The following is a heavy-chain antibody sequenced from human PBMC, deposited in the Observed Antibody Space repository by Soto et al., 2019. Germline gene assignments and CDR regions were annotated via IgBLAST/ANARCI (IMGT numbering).Heavy chain of an antibody. CDR3: ARAYYYDSSGYSLDNWFDP. Sequence: PGESLKISCKGSGYSFTSYWISWVRQMPGKGLEWMGRIDPSDSYTNYSPSFQGHVTISADKSISTAYLQWSSLKASDTAMYYCARAYYYDSSGYSLDNWFDPWAREPWSPSPQ. CDR1: GYSFTSYW. V-gene: IGHV5-10-1*01. CDR2: IDPSDSYT. J-gene: IGHJ5*02. D-gene: IGHD3-22*01.